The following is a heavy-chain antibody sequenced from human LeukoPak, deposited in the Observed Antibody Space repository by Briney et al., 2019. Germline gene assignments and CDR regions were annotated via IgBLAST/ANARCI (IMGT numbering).Heavy chain of an antibody. CDR3: ASDSGSYSYDYYYYYGMDV. CDR2: ISYDGINE. Sequence: PGGSLRLSCAASGFTFSSYGMHWVRQAPGKGLEWVAVISYDGINEYYADSVKGRFTISRDNSKNTLYLQMNSLRSEDTAVYYCASDSGSYSYDYYYYYGMDVWGKGTTVTVSS. CDR1: GFTFSSYG. D-gene: IGHD3-10*01. V-gene: IGHV3-30*03. J-gene: IGHJ6*04.